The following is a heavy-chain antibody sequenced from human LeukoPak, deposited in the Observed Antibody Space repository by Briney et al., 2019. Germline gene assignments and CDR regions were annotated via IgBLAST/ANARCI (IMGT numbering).Heavy chain of an antibody. CDR3: ARQDGDGFYYFDY. CDR1: GYSFAWYW. CDR2: TYPRDSDT. V-gene: IGHV5-51*01. Sequence: GESLRISCKGSGYSFAWYWIGWVRQMPGKGLEWMGVTYPRDSDTRHSPSFQGQVTMSVDKSVNTAYLQWRSLEASDSAMYYCARQDGDGFYYFDYWGQGTLVTVSS. J-gene: IGHJ4*02. D-gene: IGHD2-21*02.